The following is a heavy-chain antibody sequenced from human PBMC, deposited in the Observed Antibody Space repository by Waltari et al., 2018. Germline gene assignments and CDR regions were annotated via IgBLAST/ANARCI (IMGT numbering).Heavy chain of an antibody. V-gene: IGHV4-39*01. D-gene: IGHD3-22*01. CDR3: AMSLNYYDSSGYPGDYYYYGMDV. CDR2: IYYSGST. Sequence: QLQLQESGPGLVKPSETLSLTCTVSGGSISSSSYYWGWIRQPPGKGLEWIGSIYYSGSTYYNPSLKSRVTISVDTSKNQFSLKLSSVTTADTAVYYCAMSLNYYDSSGYPGDYYYYGMDVWGQGTTVTVSS. CDR1: GGSISSSSYY. J-gene: IGHJ6*02.